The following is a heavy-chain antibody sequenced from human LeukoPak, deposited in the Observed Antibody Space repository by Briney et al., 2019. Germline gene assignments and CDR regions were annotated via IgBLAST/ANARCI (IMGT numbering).Heavy chain of an antibody. Sequence: PGGSLRLSCAASGFTVSSNYMSWVRQAPGKGLEWVSVIYSGGSTYYADSVKGRFTISRDNSKNTLYLQMNSLRAEDTAVYYCARASYSSSWYNDYWGQGTLVTVSS. J-gene: IGHJ4*02. V-gene: IGHV3-66*01. CDR3: ARASYSSSWYNDY. CDR2: IYSGGST. D-gene: IGHD6-13*01. CDR1: GFTVSSNY.